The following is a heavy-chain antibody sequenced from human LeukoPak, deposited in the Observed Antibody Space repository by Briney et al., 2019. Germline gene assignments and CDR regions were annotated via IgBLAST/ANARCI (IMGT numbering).Heavy chain of an antibody. D-gene: IGHD2-21*02. CDR3: ARDVGGGDTFDY. V-gene: IGHV3-30*14. CDR1: GFTFSLYT. CDR2: ISYDGSDK. J-gene: IGHJ4*02. Sequence: GGSLRLSCAASGFTFSLYTMHWVRQAPGKGLEWVAVISYDGSDKYYGDPVKGRFTISRDNSKNTLFLQMNSLRGEDTAVYFCARDVGGGDTFDYWGKGTLVTVSS.